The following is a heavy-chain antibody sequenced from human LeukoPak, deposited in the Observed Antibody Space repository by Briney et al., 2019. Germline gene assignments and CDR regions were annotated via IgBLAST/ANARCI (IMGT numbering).Heavy chain of an antibody. CDR2: IYWDDDK. V-gene: IGHV2-5*02. Sequence: SGPTLVKPTQTLTLTCTFSGFSLSTSGVGVGWIRQPPGKALEWPALIYWDDDKRYSPSLKSRLTITKDTSKNQVVLTMTNMDPVDTATYYCARGYCSGGSCYMAPNWFDPWGQGTLVTVSS. CDR1: GFSLSTSGVG. J-gene: IGHJ5*02. CDR3: ARGYCSGGSCYMAPNWFDP. D-gene: IGHD2-15*01.